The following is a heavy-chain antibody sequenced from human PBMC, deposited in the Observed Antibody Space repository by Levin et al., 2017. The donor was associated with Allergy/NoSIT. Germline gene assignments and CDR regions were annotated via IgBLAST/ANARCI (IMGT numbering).Heavy chain of an antibody. J-gene: IGHJ4*02. CDR3: AGVVEYEEYFDY. Sequence: SVKVSCKASGGTFSSYAISWVRQAPGQGLEWMGGIIPIFGTANYAQKFQGRVTITADESTSTAYMELSSLRSEDTAVYYCAGVVEYEEYFDYWGQGTLVTVSS. CDR1: GGTFSSYA. CDR2: IIPIFGTA. V-gene: IGHV1-69*13. D-gene: IGHD2/OR15-2a*01.